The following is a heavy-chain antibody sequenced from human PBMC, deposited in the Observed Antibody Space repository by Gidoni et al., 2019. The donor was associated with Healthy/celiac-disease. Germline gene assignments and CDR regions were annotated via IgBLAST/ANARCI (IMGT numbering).Heavy chain of an antibody. Sequence: QVQLVESGGGVVQPGRSLRLSCAASGFTFRSYGMHWVRQAPGKGLEWVAVISYDGSNKYYADSVKGRFTISRDNSKNTLYLQMNSLRAEDTAVYYCAKDSGYYYDSSGFDYWGQGTLVTVSS. D-gene: IGHD3-22*01. J-gene: IGHJ4*02. CDR1: GFTFRSYG. CDR2: ISYDGSNK. V-gene: IGHV3-30*18. CDR3: AKDSGYYYDSSGFDY.